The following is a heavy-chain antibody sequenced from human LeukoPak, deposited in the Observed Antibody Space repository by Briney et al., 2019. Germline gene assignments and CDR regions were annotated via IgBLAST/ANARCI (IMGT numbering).Heavy chain of an antibody. Sequence: SETLSLTCTVSGASISSYYWSWIRQPAGKGLEWIGRIYVSGGTNYNPSLKSRVTMSVDTSKNQFSLKLGSVTAADTAVYYCARDPRDFWSLEPRGFDPWGQGTLVTVSS. CDR1: GASISSYY. V-gene: IGHV4-4*07. CDR2: IYVSGGT. D-gene: IGHD3-3*01. CDR3: ARDPRDFWSLEPRGFDP. J-gene: IGHJ5*02.